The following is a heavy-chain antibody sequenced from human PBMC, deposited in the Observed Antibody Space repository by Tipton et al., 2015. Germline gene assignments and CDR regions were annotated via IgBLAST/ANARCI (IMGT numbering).Heavy chain of an antibody. CDR2: TYYSGNT. CDR1: GGSVSSGSYY. Sequence: TLSLTCGVSGGSVSSGSYYWNWIRQPPGKGLEWIGYTYYSGNTKYNPSLKSRVTISVDTSKNQFSLRLSSVTAADTAVYYCARESLNTIFGVVLDYGMDVWGQGTTVTVSS. V-gene: IGHV4-61*01. J-gene: IGHJ6*02. D-gene: IGHD3-3*01. CDR3: ARESLNTIFGVVLDYGMDV.